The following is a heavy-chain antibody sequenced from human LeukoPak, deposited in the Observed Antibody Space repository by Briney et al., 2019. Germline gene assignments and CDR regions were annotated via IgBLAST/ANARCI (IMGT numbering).Heavy chain of an antibody. CDR3: AKGWRGYYYGSGSRGYDY. V-gene: IGHV3-9*01. D-gene: IGHD3-10*01. CDR2: ISWNSGSI. Sequence: GGSLRLSCAASGFTFDDYAMHWVRQAPGKGLEWASGISWNSGSIGYADSVKGRFTISRDNAKNSLYLQMNSLRAEDTALYYCAKGWRGYYYGSGSRGYDYWGQGTLVTVSS. J-gene: IGHJ4*02. CDR1: GFTFDDYA.